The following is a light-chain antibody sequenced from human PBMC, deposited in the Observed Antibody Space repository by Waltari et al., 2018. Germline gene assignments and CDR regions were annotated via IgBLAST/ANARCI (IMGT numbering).Light chain of an antibody. CDR3: SSRNGRASQVV. CDR1: SLRTYY. Sequence: SSGLTQDPAVSVALGQTIRITCRGDSLRTYYASWYQVKTGQAPVLGMFGKEKRPSGVPDRISGESSETTSSLIITGAQAEDEADYYCSSRNGRASQVVFAGGTKVTVL. V-gene: IGLV3-19*01. CDR2: GKE. J-gene: IGLJ2*01.